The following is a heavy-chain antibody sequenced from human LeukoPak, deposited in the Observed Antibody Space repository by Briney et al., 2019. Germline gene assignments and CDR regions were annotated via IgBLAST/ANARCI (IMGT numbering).Heavy chain of an antibody. J-gene: IGHJ5*02. CDR2: IYYSGST. Sequence: SETLSLTCTVSGGSISSYYWSWIRQPPGKGLEWIGYIYYSGSTNYNPSLKSRVTISVDTSKNQFSLKLSSVTAADTAVYYCARDKGYCSSTSCYGFGYNWFDPWGQGTLVTVSS. V-gene: IGHV4-59*01. CDR3: ARDKGYCSSTSCYGFGYNWFDP. CDR1: GGSISSYY. D-gene: IGHD2-2*01.